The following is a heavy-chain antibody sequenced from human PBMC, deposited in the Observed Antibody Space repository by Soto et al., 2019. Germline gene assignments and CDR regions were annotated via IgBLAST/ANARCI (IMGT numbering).Heavy chain of an antibody. CDR3: ARDMSGSVGWRT. D-gene: IGHD6-19*01. Sequence: QVPLVQSGTEVKKPGSSVKVSCRASGGIFNNYEITWVRQAPGQGLEWVGGIIPVFGTTKVAQKFHGRLSITAVDSTKTAYMDLSSLTSADTAVYFCARDMSGSVGWRTWGQGTLVIVSS. J-gene: IGHJ4*02. CDR1: GGIFNNYE. V-gene: IGHV1-69*01. CDR2: IIPVFGTT.